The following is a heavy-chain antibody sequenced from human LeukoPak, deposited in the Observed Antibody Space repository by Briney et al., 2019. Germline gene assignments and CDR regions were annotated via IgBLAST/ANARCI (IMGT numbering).Heavy chain of an antibody. J-gene: IGHJ4*02. CDR2: ISGSSSHA. CDR3: VXEEAATSWSRYYFDS. Sequence: GGSLRLSCAASGFTFSVYAMSWVRQAPGKGLEWVAAISGSSSHAFYADSVTGRFTISRDNSNNTLSLQMSSLRVEDTALYYXVXEEAATSWSRYYFDSWGQGTLVTVSS. D-gene: IGHD2-15*01. CDR1: GFTFSVYA. V-gene: IGHV3-23*01.